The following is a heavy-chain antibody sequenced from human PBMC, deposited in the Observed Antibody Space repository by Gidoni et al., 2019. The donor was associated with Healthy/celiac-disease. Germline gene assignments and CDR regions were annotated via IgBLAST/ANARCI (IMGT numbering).Heavy chain of an antibody. CDR1: GYSISSGYY. CDR2: SYHSSST. D-gene: IGHD3-10*01. V-gene: IGHV4-38-2*01. J-gene: IGHJ4*02. CDR3: ARSYGSGSYHDY. Sequence: QVQLQESGPGLVKRSETMSLTCAVSGYSISSGYYWGWIRQPTGKGLEWIGSSYHSSSTYYNPSLKSRVTISVDTSKNQFSLKLSSVTASDTAVYYCARSYGSGSYHDYWGQGTLVTVSS.